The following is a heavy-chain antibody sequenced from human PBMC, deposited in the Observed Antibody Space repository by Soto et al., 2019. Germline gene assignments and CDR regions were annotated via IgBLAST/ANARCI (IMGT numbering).Heavy chain of an antibody. Sequence: EVQLVESGGGLVKPGGSLRLSCAASGFTFSRYSMNWVRQAPGKGLEWVSSISSSSSYIYYADSVKGRFTISRDNAKNSLYLQMNSLRSEDTAVYYCARGQAVAGTRGTFDYWGQGTLVTVSS. CDR1: GFTFSRYS. CDR3: ARGQAVAGTRGTFDY. V-gene: IGHV3-21*01. CDR2: ISSSSSYI. J-gene: IGHJ4*02. D-gene: IGHD6-19*01.